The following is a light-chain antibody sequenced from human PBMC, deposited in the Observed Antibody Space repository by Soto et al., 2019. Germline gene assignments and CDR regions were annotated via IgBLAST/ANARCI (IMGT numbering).Light chain of an antibody. V-gene: IGKV3-11*01. CDR3: QPRSNWPLT. J-gene: IGKJ4*01. CDR1: QSVSSY. CDR2: DAS. Sequence: EIVLTQYPATLALSPGERATLSCRASQSVSSYLAWSQQKPGQAPRLLIYDASNRATGIPARFSGSGSGTDFSLTISSLEPEDFAVYYCQPRSNWPLTFGGGTQVEIK.